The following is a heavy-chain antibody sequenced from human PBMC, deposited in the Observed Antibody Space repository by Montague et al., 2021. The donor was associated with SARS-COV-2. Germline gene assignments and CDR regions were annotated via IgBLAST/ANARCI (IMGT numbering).Heavy chain of an antibody. Sequence: SETLSLTCTVSGDSISSSSYYWGWIRRPPGKGLEWIGHISYHGTTYFNPSLKSRVTISIDTSRNQFSLKLSSVTATDTAIYYCARRLDYCDSSGQRRHFDCWGQGTLVTVSS. CDR1: GDSISSSSYY. CDR2: ISYHGTT. J-gene: IGHJ4*02. CDR3: ARRLDYCDSSGQRRHFDC. V-gene: IGHV4-39*01. D-gene: IGHD3-22*01.